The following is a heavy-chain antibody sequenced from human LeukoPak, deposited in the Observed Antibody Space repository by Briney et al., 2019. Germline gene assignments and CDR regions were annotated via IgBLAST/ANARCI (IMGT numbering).Heavy chain of an antibody. V-gene: IGHV5-51*01. Sequence: GESLQIPFKGSGYSFTSYWIGWVRQMPGKGLEWMGIIYPGDSDTKYSPSFQGQVTISADKSISTAYLQWNSLKASDTAMYYCARGLAVAPGAFDIWGQGTMVTVSS. CDR2: IYPGDSDT. D-gene: IGHD6-19*01. J-gene: IGHJ3*02. CDR3: ARGLAVAPGAFDI. CDR1: GYSFTSYW.